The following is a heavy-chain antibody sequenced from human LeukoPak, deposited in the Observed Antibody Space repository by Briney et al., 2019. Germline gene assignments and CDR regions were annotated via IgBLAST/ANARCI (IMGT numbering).Heavy chain of an antibody. CDR1: GRSNGSSSYY. J-gene: IGHJ5*02. D-gene: IGHD2-2*01. CDR3: ARGYQLLWGGWFDP. CDR2: IYYSGSI. Sequence: SETLSLTCTVSGRSNGSSSYYWGRIRQPPGKGLEWIGSIYYSGSIYYNPSLKSRVTISVDTAKNQFSPKLRSVTAADTAVYYCARGYQLLWGGWFDPWGEGTVVTVSS. V-gene: IGHV4-39*01.